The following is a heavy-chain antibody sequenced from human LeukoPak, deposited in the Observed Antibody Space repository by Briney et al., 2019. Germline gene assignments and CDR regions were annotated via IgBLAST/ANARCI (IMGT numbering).Heavy chain of an antibody. CDR1: GGSISSSSYY. CDR3: ARQGRFLEWLLFGYFDY. V-gene: IGHV4-39*01. J-gene: IGHJ4*02. CDR2: IYYSGST. D-gene: IGHD3-3*01. Sequence: SETPSLTCTVSGGSISSSSYYWGWIRQPPGKGLEWIGSIYYSGSTYYNPSLKSRVTISVDTSKNQFSLKLSSVTAADTAVYYCARQGRFLEWLLFGYFDYWGQGTLVTVSS.